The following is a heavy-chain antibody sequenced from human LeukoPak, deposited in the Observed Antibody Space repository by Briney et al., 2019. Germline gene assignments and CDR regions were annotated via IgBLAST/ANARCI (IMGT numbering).Heavy chain of an antibody. D-gene: IGHD3-9*01. V-gene: IGHV6-1*01. CDR3: ARDVWSTGWHTFDY. CDR1: GDSVSSNSGA. Sequence: SQTLSLTCAISGDSVSSNSGAWNWIRQSPSRGLEWLGRTYYRSKWYNDYAESLISRITISPVTSKNQFSLQLYSVTPEDTAVYYCARDVWSTGWHTFDYWGQGTLVTVSS. CDR2: TYYRSKWYN. J-gene: IGHJ4*02.